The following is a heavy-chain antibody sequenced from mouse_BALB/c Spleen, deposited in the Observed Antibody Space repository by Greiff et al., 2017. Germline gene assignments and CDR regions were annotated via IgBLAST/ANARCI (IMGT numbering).Heavy chain of an antibody. CDR3: TRGSFAY. CDR2: INPSNGGT. CDR1: GYTFTSYY. J-gene: IGHJ3*01. D-gene: IGHD3-1*01. V-gene: IGHV1S81*02. Sequence: QVHLQQSGAELVKPGASVKLSCKASGYTFTSYYMYWVKQRPGQGLEWIGEINPSNGGTNFNEKFKSKATLTVDKSSSTAYMQLSSLTSEDSAVYYCTRGSFAYWGLGTLVTVSA.